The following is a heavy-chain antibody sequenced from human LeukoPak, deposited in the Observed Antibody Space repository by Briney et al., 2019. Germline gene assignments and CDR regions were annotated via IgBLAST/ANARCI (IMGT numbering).Heavy chain of an antibody. D-gene: IGHD3-10*01. CDR1: GFTFSSYA. Sequence: GGSLRLSCAASGFTFSSYAMSWVRQAPGKGLEWVSAISGSGGSTYHADSVKGRFTISRDNSKNTLYLQMNSLRAEDTAVYYCARDDRYYGSGSFDYWGQGTLVTVSS. CDR2: ISGSGGST. CDR3: ARDDRYYGSGSFDY. V-gene: IGHV3-23*01. J-gene: IGHJ4*02.